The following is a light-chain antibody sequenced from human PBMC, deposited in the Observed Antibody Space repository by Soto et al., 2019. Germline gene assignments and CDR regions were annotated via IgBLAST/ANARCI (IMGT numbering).Light chain of an antibody. CDR1: SSNIGGNS. Sequence: QSVLTQPPSVSGAPGQRVTISCSGSSSNIGGNSVSWYQQLPGTAPKLLIYRNNQRPSGVPDRFSGSKSGTSASLAISGLRSDDEADYFCATWDDSLNGFYVFGTGTKVTV. CDR3: ATWDDSLNGFYV. V-gene: IGLV1-47*01. J-gene: IGLJ1*01. CDR2: RNN.